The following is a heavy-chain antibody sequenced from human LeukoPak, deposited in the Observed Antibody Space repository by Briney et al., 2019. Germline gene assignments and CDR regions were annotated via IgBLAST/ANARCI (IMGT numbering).Heavy chain of an antibody. CDR3: XXXXXXXXTCYESRGWFDY. D-gene: IGHD2-15*01. CDR1: GDSIGSKSYY. CDR2: IYHSGRT. Sequence: SETLSLTCTVSGDSIGSKSYYWGWIRQPPGKGLEWIGSIYHSGRTYYSPSLKSRVTISVDTSMNQMSLKLTSVTAADTAVYXXXXXXXXXXTCYESRGWFDYWGQGTLVTVSS. V-gene: IGHV4-39*03. J-gene: IGHJ4*02.